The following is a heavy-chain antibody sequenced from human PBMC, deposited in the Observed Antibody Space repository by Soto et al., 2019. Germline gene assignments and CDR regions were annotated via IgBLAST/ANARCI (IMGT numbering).Heavy chain of an antibody. J-gene: IGHJ3*02. D-gene: IGHD2-2*01. CDR1: GGSISSGGYY. V-gene: IGHV4-31*03. Sequence: PSETLSLTCTVSGGSISSGGYYWSWIRQHPGKGLEWIGYIYYSGSTYYNPSLKSRVTISVDTSKNQFSLKLSSVTAADTAVYYCAREFDPSVVVVPAAPIAAAGHRAFAIWGQGTMVTGSS. CDR2: IYYSGST. CDR3: AREFDPSVVVVPAAPIAAAGHRAFAI.